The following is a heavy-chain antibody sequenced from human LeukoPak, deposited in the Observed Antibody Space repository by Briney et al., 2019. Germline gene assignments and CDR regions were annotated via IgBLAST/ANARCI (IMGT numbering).Heavy chain of an antibody. CDR2: ISSSGSTI. CDR3: ARDQAVAGMTACDY. V-gene: IGHV3-11*01. Sequence: GGSLRLSCAASRFTFSDYYMSWIRQAPGKGLEWVSYISSSGSTIYYADSVKGRFTISRDNAKNSLYLQMNSLRAEDTAVYYCARDQAVAGMTACDYWGQGTLVTVSS. D-gene: IGHD6-19*01. CDR1: RFTFSDYY. J-gene: IGHJ4*02.